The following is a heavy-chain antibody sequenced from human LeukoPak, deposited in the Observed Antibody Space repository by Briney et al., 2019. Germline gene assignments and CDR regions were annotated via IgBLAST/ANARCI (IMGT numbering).Heavy chain of an antibody. J-gene: IGHJ4*02. CDR1: GFTFSNYE. CDR3: ARGYGGGDY. Sequence: GGSLRLSCAASGFTFSNYEMSWVRQAPGKGLEWVSYISISGSTIYYADSVKGRFTISRDNAKNSLYLQMNSLRADDTAVYYCARGYGGGDYWGQGTLVTVSS. V-gene: IGHV3-48*03. CDR2: ISISGSTI. D-gene: IGHD4-23*01.